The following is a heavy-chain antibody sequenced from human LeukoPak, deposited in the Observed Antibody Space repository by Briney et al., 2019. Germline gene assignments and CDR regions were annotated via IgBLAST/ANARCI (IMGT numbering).Heavy chain of an antibody. CDR3: ARDEQQLVLYYYYGMDV. Sequence: PGGSLRLSCAAYGFTFSSYAMHWVRQAPGKGLEWVAVISYDGSNKYYADSVKGRFTISRDNSKNTLYLQMNSLRAEDTAVYYCARDEQQLVLYYYYGMDVWGQGTTVTVSS. J-gene: IGHJ6*02. V-gene: IGHV3-30-3*01. CDR2: ISYDGSNK. D-gene: IGHD6-13*01. CDR1: GFTFSSYA.